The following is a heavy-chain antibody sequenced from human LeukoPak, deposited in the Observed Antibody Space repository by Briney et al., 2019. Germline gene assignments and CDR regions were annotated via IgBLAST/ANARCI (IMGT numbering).Heavy chain of an antibody. Sequence: SETLSLTCTVSGGSISSYYWSWIRQPARKGLEWIGRIYTSGSTNYNPSLKSRVTISVDKSKNQFSLKLSSVTAADTAVYYCAGERITMVRGVIITELWFDPWGQGTLVTVSS. D-gene: IGHD3-10*01. CDR1: GGSISSYY. CDR2: IYTSGST. V-gene: IGHV4-4*07. CDR3: AGERITMVRGVIITELWFDP. J-gene: IGHJ5*02.